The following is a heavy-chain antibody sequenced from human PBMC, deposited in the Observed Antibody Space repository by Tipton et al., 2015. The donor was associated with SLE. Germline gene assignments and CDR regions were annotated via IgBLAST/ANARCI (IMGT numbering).Heavy chain of an antibody. CDR2: ISAYDGKT. J-gene: IGHJ4*02. CDR3: ARVGYCTTGVCPPYFDY. Sequence: QSGPEVKKPGASVKVSCEASGYPFSSYGLSWVRQAPGQGLEWMGWISAYDGKTSYGQKFKGRVTMTTDTSTRTAYMELRSLRSDDTAVYYCARVGYCTTGVCPPYFDYWGQGSRITVSS. V-gene: IGHV1-18*04. CDR1: GYPFSSYG. D-gene: IGHD2-8*01.